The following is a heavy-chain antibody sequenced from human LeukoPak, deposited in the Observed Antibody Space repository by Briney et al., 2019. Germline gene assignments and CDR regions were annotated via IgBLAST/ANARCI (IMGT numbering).Heavy chain of an antibody. V-gene: IGHV3-21*01. CDR2: ISSSSSYI. Sequence: GGSLRLSCAASGFTFSSYSMNWVRQAPGKGLEWVSSISSSSSYIYYADSVKGRFTISRDNAKNSLYLQMNSLRAEDTAVYYCARVKVSCSSTSCYLGYFDYWGQGTLVTVSS. J-gene: IGHJ4*02. CDR1: GFTFSSYS. D-gene: IGHD2-2*01. CDR3: ARVKVSCSSTSCYLGYFDY.